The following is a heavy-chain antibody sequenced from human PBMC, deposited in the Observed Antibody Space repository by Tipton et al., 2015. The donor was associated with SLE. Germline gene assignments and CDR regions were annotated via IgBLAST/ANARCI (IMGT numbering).Heavy chain of an antibody. D-gene: IGHD3-22*01. CDR3: ARDEYRYDATGYHLLGHFDF. V-gene: IGHV4-34*01. CDR1: GGSFNDYY. CDR2: ITHDRSA. Sequence: TLSLTCAVYGGSFNDYYWTWIRQPPGKGLEWIGEITHDRSANYNPSLKSRLTMSVDTSKNQVSLKLTSVTAADTAVYYCARDEYRYDATGYHLLGHFDFWGQGTLVTVSS. J-gene: IGHJ4*02.